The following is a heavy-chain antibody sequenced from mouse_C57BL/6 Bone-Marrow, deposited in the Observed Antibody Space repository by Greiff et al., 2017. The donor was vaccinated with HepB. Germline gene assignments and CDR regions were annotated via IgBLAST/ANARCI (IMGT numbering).Heavy chain of an antibody. CDR2: ISHDGSN. Sequence: VQLKESGPGLVKPSQSLSLTCSVTGYSITSGYYWYWIRQFPGNRLEWMGYISHDGSNNYHPSIKNRLSITRDTSKNRIFLKLNSVTTEDTTTYYCARDNSGYNYDMDYGGQGTSAT. D-gene: IGHD3-2*02. CDR3: ARDNSGYNYDMDY. J-gene: IGHJ4*01. V-gene: IGHV3-6*01. CDR1: GYSITSGYY.